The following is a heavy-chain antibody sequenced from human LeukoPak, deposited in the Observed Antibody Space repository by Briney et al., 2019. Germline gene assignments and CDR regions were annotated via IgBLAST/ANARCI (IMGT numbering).Heavy chain of an antibody. D-gene: IGHD3-10*01. CDR3: ARLYGSGSYYNY. J-gene: IGHJ4*02. V-gene: IGHV4-34*01. Sequence: SETLSLTCTVYGGSFSGYYWRWIRQPPGKGLEWIGEINHSGSTNYNLSLKSRLTISVDTSKNQFSLKLSSVTAADTAVYYCARLYGSGSYYNYWGQRTPVTVSS. CDR2: INHSGST. CDR1: GGSFSGYY.